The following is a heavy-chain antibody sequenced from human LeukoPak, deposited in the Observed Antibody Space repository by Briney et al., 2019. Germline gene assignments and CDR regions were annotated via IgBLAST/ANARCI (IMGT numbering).Heavy chain of an antibody. J-gene: IGHJ6*02. D-gene: IGHD6-13*01. Sequence: GASVKVSCKASGYTFTSYAMNWVRQAPGQGLEWMGWINTNTGNPTYAQGFTGRFVFSLDTSVSTAYLQISSLKAEDTAVYYCARTHSSRYYYYGMDVWGQGTTVTVSS. CDR3: ARTHSSRYYYYGMDV. CDR1: GYTFTSYA. CDR2: INTNTGNP. V-gene: IGHV7-4-1*02.